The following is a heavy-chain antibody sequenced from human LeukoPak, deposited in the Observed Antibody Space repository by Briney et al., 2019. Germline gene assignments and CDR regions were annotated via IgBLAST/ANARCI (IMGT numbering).Heavy chain of an antibody. D-gene: IGHD6-13*01. CDR2: IIPIFGTA. J-gene: IGHJ5*02. CDR1: GGTFSSYA. Sequence: SVKVSCKASGGTFSSYAISWVRQAPGQGLEWMGGIIPIFGTANYAQKFQGRVTITADESTSTAYMELSSLRSEDTAVYYCARGPQQLVGSRYNWFDPWGQGTLVTVSS. V-gene: IGHV1-69*13. CDR3: ARGPQQLVGSRYNWFDP.